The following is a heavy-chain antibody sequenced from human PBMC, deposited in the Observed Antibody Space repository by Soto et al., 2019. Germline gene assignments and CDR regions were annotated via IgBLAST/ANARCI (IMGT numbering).Heavy chain of an antibody. CDR3: ARYGTKRLAGVFYA. CDR1: GDSVSSNSAA. Sequence: PSQTLSLTCAISGDSVSSNSAAWNWIRQSPSRGLEWLGRTYYRSKWYNDYAVSVKSRITINPDTSKNQFSLQLNSVTPEDTAVYYCARYGTKRLAGVFYAWGQGKTLTVSS. J-gene: IGHJ3*01. D-gene: IGHD3-3*01. V-gene: IGHV6-1*01. CDR2: TYYRSKWYN.